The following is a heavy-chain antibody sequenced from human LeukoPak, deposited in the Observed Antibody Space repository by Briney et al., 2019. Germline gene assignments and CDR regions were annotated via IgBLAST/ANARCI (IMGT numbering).Heavy chain of an antibody. V-gene: IGHV3-33*01. CDR1: GFSFSRYG. Sequence: GGSLRLSCAASGFSFSRYGMHWVRQAPGKGLEWVVVIWYDGSNKYYADSVKGRFSISRDNSKNTMYLQMNSLRAEDTAVYYCTRGSGFVVWGDSVDVWGHGTTVTVSS. D-gene: IGHD2-2*01. J-gene: IGHJ6*02. CDR3: TRGSGFVVWGDSVDV. CDR2: IWYDGSNK.